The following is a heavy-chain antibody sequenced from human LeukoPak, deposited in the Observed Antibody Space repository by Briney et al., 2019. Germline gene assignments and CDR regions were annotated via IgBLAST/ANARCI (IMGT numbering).Heavy chain of an antibody. CDR2: IRSKANSYAT. J-gene: IGHJ4*02. Sequence: GGSLRLSCAASGFTFSGSAMHWVRQASGKGLEWVGRIRSKANSYATAYAASVKGRFTISRDDSKNTAYLQMNSPKTEDTAVYYCTPGYYGSGTDYWGQGTLVTVSS. CDR3: TPGYYGSGTDY. V-gene: IGHV3-73*01. CDR1: GFTFSGSA. D-gene: IGHD3-10*01.